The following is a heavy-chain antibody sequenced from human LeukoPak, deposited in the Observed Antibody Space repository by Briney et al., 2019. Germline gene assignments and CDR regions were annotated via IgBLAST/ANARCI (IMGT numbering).Heavy chain of an antibody. D-gene: IGHD1-7*01. CDR1: GYTFTRYD. Sequence: ASVKVSCKASGYTFTRYDINWVRQAPGQGLEWMGWISAYNGNTNYEQKLQGRVTMTTDTSTSTGYMELRSLRSDDTAVCYCARVADWNYFGAFDIWGQGTMVTVSS. J-gene: IGHJ3*02. CDR2: ISAYNGNT. V-gene: IGHV1-18*01. CDR3: ARVADWNYFGAFDI.